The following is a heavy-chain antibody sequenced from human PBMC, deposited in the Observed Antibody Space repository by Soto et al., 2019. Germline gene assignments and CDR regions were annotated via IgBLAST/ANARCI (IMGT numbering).Heavy chain of an antibody. D-gene: IGHD5-18*01. Sequence: GGSLRLSCAASGFTFSSFGMHWVRQAPGKGLEWVALIFYDGSNEYYADSVKGRFTISRDNSNNTLFLQMDSLRAEDTAVYYCARGAAMVTRHFDYWGQGALVTVSS. J-gene: IGHJ4*02. CDR2: IFYDGSNE. CDR3: ARGAAMVTRHFDY. V-gene: IGHV3-33*01. CDR1: GFTFSSFG.